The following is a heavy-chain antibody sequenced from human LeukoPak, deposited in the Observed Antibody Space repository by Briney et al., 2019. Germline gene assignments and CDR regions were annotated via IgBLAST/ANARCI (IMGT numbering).Heavy chain of an antibody. D-gene: IGHD5-24*01. CDR1: GGSISSSSYY. Sequence: SETLSLTCTVSGGSISSSSYYWGWIRQPPGKGLEWIGSIYYSGSTYYNPSLKSRVTISVDTSKNQFSLKLSSVTAADTAVYYCARELGRWLQFGDYWGQGTLVTVSS. V-gene: IGHV4-39*07. CDR2: IYYSGST. CDR3: ARELGRWLQFGDY. J-gene: IGHJ4*02.